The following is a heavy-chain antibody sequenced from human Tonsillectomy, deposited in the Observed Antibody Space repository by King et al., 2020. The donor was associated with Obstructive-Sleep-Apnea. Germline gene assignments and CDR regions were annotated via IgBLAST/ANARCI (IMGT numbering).Heavy chain of an antibody. Sequence: QLQESGPGLVKPSETLSLTCTVSGGSISSTSYYWGWIRQPPGKGLEWIGSIYYSGSTYYNPALNSRVTISVDTSKNQFSLKLSSVTAADTAVYYCARDSMVRGVPLDVWGQGTTVTVSS. J-gene: IGHJ6*02. CDR1: GGSISSTSYY. D-gene: IGHD3-10*01. CDR2: IYYSGST. CDR3: ARDSMVRGVPLDV. V-gene: IGHV4-39*07.